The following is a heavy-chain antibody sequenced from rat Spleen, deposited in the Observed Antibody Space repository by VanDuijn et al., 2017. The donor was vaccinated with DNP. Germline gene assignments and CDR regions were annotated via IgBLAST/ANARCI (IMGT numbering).Heavy chain of an antibody. CDR3: ATHADYGYYAMDA. Sequence: EVQLVESGGGLVQPGRSLKLSCAASGFTFSDYNMAWVRQAPKKGLEWVATIIYDGSRTYYRDSVKGRFTISRDNAKSTLYLQMDSLRSEDTATYYCATHADYGYYAMDAWGQGTSVTVSS. D-gene: IGHD1-11*01. CDR2: IIYDGSRT. V-gene: IGHV5S10*01. J-gene: IGHJ4*01. CDR1: GFTFSDYN.